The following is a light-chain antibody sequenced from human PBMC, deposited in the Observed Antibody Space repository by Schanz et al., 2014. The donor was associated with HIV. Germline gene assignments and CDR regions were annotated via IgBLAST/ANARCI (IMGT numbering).Light chain of an antibody. CDR1: SSNIESNT. J-gene: IGLJ3*02. CDR2: ATL. V-gene: IGLV1-44*01. CDR3: SSFAGSNIPWV. Sequence: QSVLTQAPSVSGTPGQRVTISCSGSSSNIESNTVNWYQQLPGTAPKLLIYATLQRPSGVPDRFSGSKSGTSASLAISGLQPEDEADYYCSSFAGSNIPWVFGGGTKVTVL.